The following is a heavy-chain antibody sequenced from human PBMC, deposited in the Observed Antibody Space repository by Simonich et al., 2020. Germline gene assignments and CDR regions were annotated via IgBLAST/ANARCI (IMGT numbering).Heavy chain of an antibody. D-gene: IGHD7-27*01. Sequence: QVQLVQSGAEVKKPGASVKVSCKASGYTFTRYYMHWGRPAPGQGLEWMGWINPNSGGTNYAQKFQGRVTMTRDTSISTAYMELSRLRSDDTAVYYCARGRLTGDKGAFDIWGQGTMVTVSS. V-gene: IGHV1-2*02. J-gene: IGHJ3*02. CDR1: GYTFTRYY. CDR2: INPNSGGT. CDR3: ARGRLTGDKGAFDI.